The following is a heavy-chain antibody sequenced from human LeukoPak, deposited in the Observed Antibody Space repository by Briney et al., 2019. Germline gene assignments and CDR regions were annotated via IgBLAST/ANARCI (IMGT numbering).Heavy chain of an antibody. CDR2: INPNSGGT. CDR1: GHTFTGYY. D-gene: IGHD1-26*01. J-gene: IGHJ4*02. Sequence: ASVKVSCKASGHTFTGYYMHWVRQAPGQGLEWMGWINPNSGGTNYAQKFQGRVTMTRDTSISTAYMELSRLRSDDTAVYYCARDRSKIYSGSPDYWGQGTLVTVSS. CDR3: ARDRSKIYSGSPDY. V-gene: IGHV1-2*02.